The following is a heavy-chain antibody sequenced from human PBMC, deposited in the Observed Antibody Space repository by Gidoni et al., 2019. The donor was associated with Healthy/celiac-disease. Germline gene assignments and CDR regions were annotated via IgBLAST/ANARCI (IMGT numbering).Heavy chain of an antibody. J-gene: IGHJ4*02. Sequence: QVQLVESGGGLVQPGRSVSLPCAASGFPVSSFGMPWVRQAPGKGLGWGAVIWYDGSNKYYADSVKGRFTISRDNSKNTLYLQMNSLRAEDTAVYYCARPPSGGSYYFDYWGQGTLVTVSS. CDR2: IWYDGSNK. CDR3: ARPPSGGSYYFDY. D-gene: IGHD1-26*01. CDR1: GFPVSSFG. V-gene: IGHV3-33*01.